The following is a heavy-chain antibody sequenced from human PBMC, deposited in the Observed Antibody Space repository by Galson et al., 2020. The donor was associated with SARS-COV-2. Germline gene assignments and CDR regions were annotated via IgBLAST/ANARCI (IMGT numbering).Heavy chain of an antibody. CDR3: ARDSRYCSSTSCYGFDP. CDR2: IYTSGST. CDR1: GGSISSYY. V-gene: IGHV4-4*07. J-gene: IGHJ5*02. D-gene: IGHD2-2*01. Sequence: SETLSLTCTVSGGSISSYYWSWIRQPAGKGLEWIGRIYTSGSTNDNPSLKSRVTMSVDTSKNQFSLKLSSVTAADTAVYYCARDSRYCSSTSCYGFDPWGQGTLVTVSS.